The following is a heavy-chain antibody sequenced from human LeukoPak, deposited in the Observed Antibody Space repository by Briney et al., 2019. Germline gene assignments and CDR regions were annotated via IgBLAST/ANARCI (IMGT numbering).Heavy chain of an antibody. CDR2: FDPEDGET. CDR3: ATGALDYDILTGYYRKDAFDI. CDR1: GYTLTELS. J-gene: IGHJ3*02. D-gene: IGHD3-9*01. Sequence: GASVKVSCKVSGYTLTELSMHWVRQAPGKGLEWMGGFDPEDGETIYAQKFQGRVTMTEDTSTDTAYMELSSLRSEDTAVYYCATGALDYDILTGYYRKDAFDIWGQGTMVTVSS. V-gene: IGHV1-24*01.